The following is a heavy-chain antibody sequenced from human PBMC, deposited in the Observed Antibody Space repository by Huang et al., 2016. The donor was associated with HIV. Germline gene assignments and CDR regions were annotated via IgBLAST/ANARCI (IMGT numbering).Heavy chain of an antibody. CDR3: ATGFDTYYDI. V-gene: IGHV1-24*01. J-gene: IGHJ3*02. Sequence: QVQLVQSGAEVKKPGASVKVSCKVSGYTLTELSIHWVRQAPGKGLEWMGGFAPEHGETNHAPNFQGRVTMTEDTSTDTAYMELNSLRSEDTAVYYCATGFDTYYDIWGQGTMVIASS. D-gene: IGHD2-21*01. CDR1: GYTLTELS. CDR2: FAPEHGET.